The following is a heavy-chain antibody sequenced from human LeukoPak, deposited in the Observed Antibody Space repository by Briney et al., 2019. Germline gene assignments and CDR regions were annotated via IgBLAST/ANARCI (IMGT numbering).Heavy chain of an antibody. CDR3: ARDLSNSDPYYFDY. J-gene: IGHJ4*02. D-gene: IGHD4-11*01. CDR1: GFTFSSYA. Sequence: GGSLRLFCAASGFTFSSYAMHWVRQAPGKGLEWVAVISYDGSNKYYADSVKGRFTISRDNSKNTLYLQMNSLRAEDTAVYYCARDLSNSDPYYFDYWGQGTLVTVSS. CDR2: ISYDGSNK. V-gene: IGHV3-30-3*01.